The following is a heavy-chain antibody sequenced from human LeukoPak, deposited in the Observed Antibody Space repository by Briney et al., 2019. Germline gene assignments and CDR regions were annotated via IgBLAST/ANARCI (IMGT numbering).Heavy chain of an antibody. Sequence: VASVKVSCKASGYTFTAYNMDWVRQAPGQGLEWMGRIIPILGIANYAQKFQGRVTITADKSTSTAYMELSSLRSEDTAVYYCARDVEDGYNYPFDYWGQGTLVTVSS. CDR1: GYTFTAYN. J-gene: IGHJ4*02. V-gene: IGHV1-69*04. D-gene: IGHD5-24*01. CDR3: ARDVEDGYNYPFDY. CDR2: IIPILGIA.